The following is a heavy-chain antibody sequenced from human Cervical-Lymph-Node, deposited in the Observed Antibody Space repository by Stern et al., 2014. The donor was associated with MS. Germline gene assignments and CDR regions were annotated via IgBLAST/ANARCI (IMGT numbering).Heavy chain of an antibody. V-gene: IGHV2-5*02. J-gene: IGHJ4*02. Sequence: QVTLKESGPTLVKPTQTLTLTCTFSGFSLSASGVGVGWIRQPPGKPLEWLALIHWDDSKRYSPSLNNRLTITKDTSKNQVVLTMTNMDPVDTATYFCAHKALLVFTTPYYFDYWGQGILVTVSS. D-gene: IGHD3-3*01. CDR3: AHKALLVFTTPYYFDY. CDR2: IHWDDSK. CDR1: GFSLSASGVG.